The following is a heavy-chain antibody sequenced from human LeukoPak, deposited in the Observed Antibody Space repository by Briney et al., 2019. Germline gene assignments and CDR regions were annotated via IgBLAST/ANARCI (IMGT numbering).Heavy chain of an antibody. D-gene: IGHD3-10*01. Sequence: SETLSLTCAVSGGSVSSSNWWSWVRQPPGKGLEWIGEIYHSGSTNYNPSLKSRVTISVDKSKNQFSLKLTSVTAADTAVYYCAKSNGYGLVDIWGQGTMVTVSS. J-gene: IGHJ3*02. CDR1: GGSVSSSNW. CDR2: IYHSGST. CDR3: AKSNGYGLVDI. V-gene: IGHV4-4*02.